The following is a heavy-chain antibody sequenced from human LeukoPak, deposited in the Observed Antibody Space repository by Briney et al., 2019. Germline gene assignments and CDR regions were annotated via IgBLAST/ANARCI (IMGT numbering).Heavy chain of an antibody. CDR3: ARDSGWLRYHD. CDR2: IGGSGIGHST. Sequence: GGSLRLSCAASGFTFRTYSMNWVRQAPGKGLEWVSGIGGSGIGHSTHYADSVKGRFTISRDNSKNMVYLQMDSLRAEDTALYYCARDSGWLRYHDWGQGALVTVSS. J-gene: IGHJ4*02. V-gene: IGHV3-23*01. D-gene: IGHD5-12*01. CDR1: GFTFRTYS.